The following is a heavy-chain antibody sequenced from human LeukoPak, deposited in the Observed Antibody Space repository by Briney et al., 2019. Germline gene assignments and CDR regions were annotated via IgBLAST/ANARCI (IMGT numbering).Heavy chain of an antibody. CDR2: INRSGRT. CDR3: AKGGYFAFET. V-gene: IGHV3-23*01. D-gene: IGHD2-2*03. Sequence: GGSLRLSCAASGFTFSTYDMQWVRQAPGKGLEWVSGINRSGRTYYTDSVKGRFTISRDNSKNTLYLQMNSLRAEDTAVYYCAKGGYFAFETWGEGTMVAVSS. J-gene: IGHJ3*02. CDR1: GFTFSTYD.